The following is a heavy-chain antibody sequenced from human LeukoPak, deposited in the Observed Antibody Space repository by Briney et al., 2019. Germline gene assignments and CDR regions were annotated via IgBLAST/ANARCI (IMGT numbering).Heavy chain of an antibody. J-gene: IGHJ4*02. D-gene: IGHD2-15*01. CDR3: GRDGGLHTNFGY. V-gene: IGHV3-7*01. Sequence: PGGSLRLSCAASGFSFRNYWMGWVRQAPGKGLEWVANTKPDGSAEYYADSVRGRFSTSRDNAKNLLYLQMNSLRAEDTAVYYCGRDGGLHTNFGYWGQGTLVTVSS. CDR2: TKPDGSAE. CDR1: GFSFRNYW.